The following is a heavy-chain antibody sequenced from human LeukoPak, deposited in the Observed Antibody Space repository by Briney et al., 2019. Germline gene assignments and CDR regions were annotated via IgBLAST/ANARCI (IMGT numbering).Heavy chain of an antibody. V-gene: IGHV3-30-3*01. Sequence: GRSLRLSCAASGFTFSSYAMHWVRQAPGKGLEWVAVISYDGSNKYYADSVKGRFTISRDNSKNTLYLQMNSLRAEDTAVYYCARGGGYDSFDYWGQGTLVTVSS. J-gene: IGHJ4*02. CDR1: GFTFSSYA. D-gene: IGHD5-12*01. CDR3: ARGGGYDSFDY. CDR2: ISYDGSNK.